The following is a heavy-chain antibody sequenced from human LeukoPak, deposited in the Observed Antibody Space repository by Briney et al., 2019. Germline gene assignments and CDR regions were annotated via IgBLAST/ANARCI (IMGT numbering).Heavy chain of an antibody. D-gene: IGHD3-22*01. J-gene: IGHJ4*02. CDR2: IHTSGST. Sequence: SETLSLTCTVSGGSISSGSYYWSWIRQPAGKGLEWIGRIHTSGSTNYNPSLKSRVTISVDTSKNQFSLKLSSVTAADTAVYYCARVVEDYYDSSGYYYYFDYWGQGTLVTVSS. V-gene: IGHV4-61*02. CDR3: ARVVEDYYDSSGYYYYFDY. CDR1: GGSISSGSYY.